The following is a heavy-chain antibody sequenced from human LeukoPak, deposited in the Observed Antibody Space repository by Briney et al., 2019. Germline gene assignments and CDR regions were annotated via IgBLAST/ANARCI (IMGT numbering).Heavy chain of an antibody. CDR1: GGTFSSYA. V-gene: IGHV1-69*05. D-gene: IGHD2-8*01. J-gene: IGHJ4*02. Sequence: SVKVSCKASGGTFSSYAISWVRQAPGQGLEWMGRIIPIFGTANYAQKFQGRVTITTDESTSTAYMELSSLRSEDTAVYYCAREGYCTNGVCYTGHYFDYWGQGTLVTVSS. CDR2: IIPIFGTA. CDR3: AREGYCTNGVCYTGHYFDY.